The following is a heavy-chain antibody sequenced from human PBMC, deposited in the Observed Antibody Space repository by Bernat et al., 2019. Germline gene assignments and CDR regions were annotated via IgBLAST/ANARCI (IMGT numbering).Heavy chain of an antibody. CDR2: ISSSSSYI. CDR3: ARALGVRVTRIGDVFDI. D-gene: IGHD1-26*01. J-gene: IGHJ3*02. CDR1: GCIFSSYS. V-gene: IGHV3-21*01. Sequence: EVQLVESGGGLVKPGGSLRLSCASSGCIFSSYSMNWVRQAPGKGLEWVSSISSSSSYIYYAASMRGRLTISRDNAKNSLYLQMNSLGAEDTAVYYCARALGVRVTRIGDVFDIWGQGTMVTVSS.